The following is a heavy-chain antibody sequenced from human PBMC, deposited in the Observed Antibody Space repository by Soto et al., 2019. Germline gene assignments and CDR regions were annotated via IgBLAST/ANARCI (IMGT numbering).Heavy chain of an antibody. V-gene: IGHV1-8*01. D-gene: IGHD3-3*01. Sequence: ASVKVSCKASGYTFTSYDINWVRQATGQGLEWMGWMNPNSGNTGYAQKFQGGVTMTRNTSISTAYMELSSLRSEDTAVYYCARGQGLLLEWSRNWFDPWGQGTLVTVSS. CDR1: GYTFTSYD. CDR2: MNPNSGNT. J-gene: IGHJ5*02. CDR3: ARGQGLLLEWSRNWFDP.